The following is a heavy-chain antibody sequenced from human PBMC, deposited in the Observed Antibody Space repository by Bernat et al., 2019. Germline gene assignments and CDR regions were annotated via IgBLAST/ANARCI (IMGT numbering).Heavy chain of an antibody. CDR2: ISGDSNSI. CDR1: GFTFSSYS. Sequence: EVQLVESGGGLVQPGGSLRLSCAASGFTFSSYSMNWVRQAPGKGLEWVSYISGDSNSIYYADSVKGRFTISRDNAQSSLYLQMHSLRAEDTAVYYCASWVSGSHRIFDYWGQGTLVTVSS. CDR3: ASWVSGSHRIFDY. J-gene: IGHJ4*02. V-gene: IGHV3-48*01. D-gene: IGHD1-26*01.